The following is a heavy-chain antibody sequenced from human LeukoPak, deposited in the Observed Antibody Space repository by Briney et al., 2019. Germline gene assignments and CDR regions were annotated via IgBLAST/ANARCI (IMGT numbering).Heavy chain of an antibody. CDR3: AREINYCSSTSCYRRGSAFDI. Sequence: SQTLSLTCTVSGGSISSGSYYWSWIRQPAGKGLEWIGRIYTSGSTNYNPSLKSRVTISVDTSKNQFSLKLSSVTAADTAVYYCAREINYCSSTSCYRRGSAFDIWGPGTMVTVSS. CDR1: GGSISSGSYY. CDR2: IYTSGST. J-gene: IGHJ3*02. V-gene: IGHV4-61*02. D-gene: IGHD2-2*01.